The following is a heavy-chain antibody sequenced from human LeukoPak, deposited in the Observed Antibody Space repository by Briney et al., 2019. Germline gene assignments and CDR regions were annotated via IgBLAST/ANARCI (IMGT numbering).Heavy chain of an antibody. D-gene: IGHD3-22*01. CDR3: ARAYDSSDAFDI. V-gene: IGHV1-69*06. Sequence: ASVKVSCKASGGTFSSYAISWVRQAPGQGLEWMGRIIPIFGTANYAQKFQGRVTITADKSTSTAYMELSSLRSEDTAVYYCARAYDSSDAFDIWGQGTMVTLSS. CDR2: IIPIFGTA. J-gene: IGHJ3*02. CDR1: GGTFSSYA.